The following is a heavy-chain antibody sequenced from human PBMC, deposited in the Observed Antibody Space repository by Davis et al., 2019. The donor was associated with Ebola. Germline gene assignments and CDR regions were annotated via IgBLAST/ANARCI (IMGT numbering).Heavy chain of an antibody. V-gene: IGHV4-59*01. J-gene: IGHJ3*02. CDR1: GCSISSYY. D-gene: IGHD4-17*01. CDR3: AREPNGDYDDFDI. CDR2: IYYSGST. Sequence: MPSETLSLTCTVSGCSISSYYWSWIRQPPGKGLEWIGYIYYSGSTNYNPSLKSRVTISVDTSKNHFPLKLNFVTAADTAVYYFAREPNGDYDDFDIWGQGTMVTVSS.